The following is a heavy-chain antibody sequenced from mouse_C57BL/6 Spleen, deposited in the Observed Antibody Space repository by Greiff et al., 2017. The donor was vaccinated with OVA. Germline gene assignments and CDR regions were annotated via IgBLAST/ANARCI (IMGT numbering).Heavy chain of an antibody. D-gene: IGHD1-1*01. J-gene: IGHJ2*01. CDR3: TTVITTVGGYFDY. V-gene: IGHV14-4*01. CDR2: IDPENGDT. CDR1: GFNIKDDY. Sequence: EVQLVESGAELVRPGASVKLSCTASGFNIKDDYMHWVKQRPEQGLEWIGWIDPENGDTEYASKFQGKATITADTSSNTAYLQLSSLTSEDTAVYYCTTVITTVGGYFDYWGQGTTLTVSS.